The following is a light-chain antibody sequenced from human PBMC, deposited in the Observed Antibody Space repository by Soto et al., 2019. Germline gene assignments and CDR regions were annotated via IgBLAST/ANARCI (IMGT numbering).Light chain of an antibody. J-gene: IGKJ1*01. CDR3: QQYDSSPWT. V-gene: IGKV3-20*01. CDR2: DAS. CDR1: QSINSNF. Sequence: EIVLTQSPGTLSLSPGERATLSCRASQSINSNFLAWYQQKPGQAPRLLIYDASSRATGIPDRVSGSGSGTDFTLTINRLESEDFAVYYCQQYDSSPWTFGQGTKVDI.